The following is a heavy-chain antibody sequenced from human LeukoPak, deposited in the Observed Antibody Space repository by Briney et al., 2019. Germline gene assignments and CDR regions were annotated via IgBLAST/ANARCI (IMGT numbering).Heavy chain of an antibody. V-gene: IGHV3-23*01. CDR2: ISGSGVTT. CDR3: AKGLWGAYYSGTDG. D-gene: IGHD3-16*01. Sequence: PGGSLWLSCAPSGFTFSNYARSWVRQAPGKGLEWVSVISGSGVTTDYADSVRGRSTISRATSRNALYPQLDRLRAEDTAIYFCAKGLWGAYYSGTDGCSQGTTLS. J-gene: IGHJ6*02. CDR1: GFTFSNYA.